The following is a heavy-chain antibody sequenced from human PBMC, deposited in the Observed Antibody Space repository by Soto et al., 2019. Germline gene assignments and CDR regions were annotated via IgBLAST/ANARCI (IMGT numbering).Heavy chain of an antibody. Sequence: QVQLVESGGGVVQPGRSLRLSCAASGFTFSSYGMHWVRQAPGKGLEWVAVIWYDGSNKYYADSVKGRFTISRDNSKNTLYLQMNSLRDEDTAVYYCAREEIVVPAAIDYWGQGTLVTVSS. V-gene: IGHV3-33*01. CDR2: IWYDGSNK. D-gene: IGHD2-2*01. CDR1: GFTFSSYG. CDR3: AREEIVVPAAIDY. J-gene: IGHJ4*02.